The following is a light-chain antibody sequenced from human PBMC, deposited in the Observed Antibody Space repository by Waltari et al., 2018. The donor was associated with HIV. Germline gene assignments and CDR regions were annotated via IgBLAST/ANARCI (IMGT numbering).Light chain of an antibody. J-gene: IGKJ2*01. CDR2: GAS. V-gene: IGKV3-15*01. Sequence: EIVMTQSPATLSVSPGERATPSCRASQSVSSNLAWHQQKPGQAPRLLIYGASTRATGIPARFSGSGSGTEFTLTISSLQSEDFAVYYCQQYNNWPRTFGQGTKLEIK. CDR1: QSVSSN. CDR3: QQYNNWPRT.